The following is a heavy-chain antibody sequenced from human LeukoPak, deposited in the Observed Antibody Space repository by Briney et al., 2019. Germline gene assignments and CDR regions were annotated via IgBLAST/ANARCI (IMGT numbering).Heavy chain of an antibody. D-gene: IGHD6-13*01. CDR1: GFTFSSYG. J-gene: IGHJ4*02. V-gene: IGHV3-30*18. Sequence: GGSLRLSCAASGFTFSSYGMHWVRQAPGKGLEWVAVISYDGSNKYYADSVKGRFTISRDNSKNTLYLQMNSLRAEDTAVYYCAKANGYSSSWSLDYWGQGTLVTVSS. CDR2: ISYDGSNK. CDR3: AKANGYSSSWSLDY.